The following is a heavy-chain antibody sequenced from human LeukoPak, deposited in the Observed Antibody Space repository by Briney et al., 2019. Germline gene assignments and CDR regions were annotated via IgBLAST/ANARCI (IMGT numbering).Heavy chain of an antibody. V-gene: IGHV4-59*12. D-gene: IGHD6-19*01. Sequence: SETLSLTCTVSGGSISSYYWSWIRQPPGKGLEWIGYIYYSGSTNHNPSLKSRVTISVDTSENQFSLKLSSVTAADTAVYYCATRGAVAGTAWGQGTLVTVSS. CDR3: ATRGAVAGTA. CDR1: GGSISSYY. J-gene: IGHJ5*02. CDR2: IYYSGST.